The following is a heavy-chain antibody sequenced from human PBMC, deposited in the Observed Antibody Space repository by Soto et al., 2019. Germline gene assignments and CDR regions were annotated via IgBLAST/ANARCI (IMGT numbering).Heavy chain of an antibody. Sequence: SETLSLTCTVSGASISGFYWSWIRKSAGKGLEWIGRIYATGTTDYNPSLKSRVMMSVDTSKNQFSLKLTSVTAADTAVYYCARRDYYFGYWGQGTLVTVSS. D-gene: IGHD3-3*01. CDR1: GASISGFY. CDR2: IYATGTT. CDR3: ARRDYYFGY. V-gene: IGHV4-4*07. J-gene: IGHJ4*02.